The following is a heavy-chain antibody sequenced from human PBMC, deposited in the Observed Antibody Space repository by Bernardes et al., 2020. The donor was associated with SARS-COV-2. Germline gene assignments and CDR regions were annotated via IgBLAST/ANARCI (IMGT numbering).Heavy chain of an antibody. J-gene: IGHJ6*02. CDR2: IYYSGST. CDR3: ARLDSSGWYLRDYYGMDV. D-gene: IGHD6-19*01. Sequence: SETLSLTCTVSGGSISSYYWSWIRQPPGKGLEWIGYIYYSGSTNYNPSLKSRVTISVDTSKNQFSLKLSSVTAADTAVYYCARLDSSGWYLRDYYGMDVWGQGTTVTVSS. V-gene: IGHV4-59*08. CDR1: GGSISSYY.